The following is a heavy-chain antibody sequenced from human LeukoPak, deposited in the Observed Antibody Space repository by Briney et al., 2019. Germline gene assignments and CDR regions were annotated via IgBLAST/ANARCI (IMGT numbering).Heavy chain of an antibody. J-gene: IGHJ4*02. CDR1: GGTFSSYA. V-gene: IGHV1-69*05. CDR2: IIPIFGTA. CDR3: ARLHNLDAGATYYPDY. D-gene: IGHD1-26*01. Sequence: SVKVSCKASGGTFSSYAISWVRQAPGQGLEWMGGIIPIFGTANYAQKFQGRVTITTDESTSTAYMELSSLRSEDTAVYYCARLHNLDAGATYYPDYWGQGTLVTVSS.